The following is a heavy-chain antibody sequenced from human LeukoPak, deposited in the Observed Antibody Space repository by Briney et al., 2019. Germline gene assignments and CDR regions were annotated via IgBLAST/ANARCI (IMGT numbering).Heavy chain of an antibody. CDR2: ISAYNGNT. CDR1: GYTFTSYG. J-gene: IGHJ3*02. V-gene: IGHV1-18*01. Sequence: ASVTVSCTASGYTFTSYGISWVRQAPGQGLEWMGWISAYNGNTNYAQKLQGRVTMTTDTSTSTAYMELRSLRSDDTAVYYCARDPTRGAPDIVVVPAASDAFDIWGQGTMVTVSS. CDR3: ARDPTRGAPDIVVVPAASDAFDI. D-gene: IGHD2-2*01.